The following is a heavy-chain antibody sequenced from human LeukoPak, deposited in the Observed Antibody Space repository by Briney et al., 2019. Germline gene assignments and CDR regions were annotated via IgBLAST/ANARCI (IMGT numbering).Heavy chain of an antibody. CDR1: GFAFSTYG. CDR2: IRYDGTNK. J-gene: IGHJ4*02. CDR3: AKDRAGFCGSASCFGTY. V-gene: IGHV3-30*02. D-gene: IGHD2-2*01. Sequence: GGSLRLSCAASGFAFSTYGMHWVRQAPGKGLEWVAFIRYDGTNKYYADSVKGRFTISRDNSKNTLYLQMNSLRTEDTALYYCAKDRAGFCGSASCFGTYWGQGTLVTISS.